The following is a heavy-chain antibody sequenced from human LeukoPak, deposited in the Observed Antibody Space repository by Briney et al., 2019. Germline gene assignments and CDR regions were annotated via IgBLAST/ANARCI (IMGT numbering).Heavy chain of an antibody. D-gene: IGHD1-7*01. J-gene: IGHJ4*02. CDR3: AKVNWNCGEYS. V-gene: IGHV3-23*01. CDR2: IRDDGT. CDR1: GFTLSSCA. Sequence: PGASLRLSCAASGFTLSSCAMSWVRQAPGRGLEWVSAIRDDGTWYADSVKGRFTISRDSSKDTLYLQMNSLRAEDTALYYCAKVNWNCGEYSWGQGTLVTVSS.